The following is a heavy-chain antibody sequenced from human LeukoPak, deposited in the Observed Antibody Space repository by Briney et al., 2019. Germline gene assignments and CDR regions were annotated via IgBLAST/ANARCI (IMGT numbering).Heavy chain of an antibody. V-gene: IGHV3-30-3*01. CDR2: ISYDGSNK. CDR1: GFTFSSYA. CDR3: ARNAAAAGRGVEFDY. J-gene: IGHJ4*02. Sequence: PGGSLRLSCAASGFTFSSYAMHWVRQAPGKGLEWVAVISYDGSNKYYADSVKGRFTISRDNSKNTLYLQMNSLRAEDTAVYYCARNAAAAGRGVEFDYWGQGTLVTVSS. D-gene: IGHD6-13*01.